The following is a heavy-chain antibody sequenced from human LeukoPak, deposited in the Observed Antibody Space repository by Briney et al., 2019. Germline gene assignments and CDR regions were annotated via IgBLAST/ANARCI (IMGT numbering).Heavy chain of an antibody. D-gene: IGHD6-19*01. J-gene: IGHJ5*02. CDR3: ARNSAVATSRSWFDP. CDR1: DGSISNYY. Sequence: SETLSLTCSVFDGSISNYYWSWIRQPPGKGLEWIGYAYYSGGTTYNPSLESRVTISVDTSKNQFSLKLTAVTAADTAVYYRARNSAVATSRSWFDPWGQGTLVTVSS. V-gene: IGHV4-59*08. CDR2: AYYSGGT.